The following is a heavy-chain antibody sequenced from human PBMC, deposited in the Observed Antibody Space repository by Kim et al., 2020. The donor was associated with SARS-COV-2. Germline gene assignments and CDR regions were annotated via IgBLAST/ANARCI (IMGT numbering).Heavy chain of an antibody. Sequence: SETLSLTCAVYGGSFSGYYWSWIRQPPGKGLEWIGEINHSGSTNYNPSLKSRVTISVDTSKNQFSLKLSSVTAADTAVYYCARGHHLYYYDSSGYFRFD. D-gene: IGHD3-22*01. CDR3: ARGHHLYYYDSSGYFRFD. V-gene: IGHV4-34*01. CDR1: GGSFSGYY. CDR2: INHSGST. J-gene: IGHJ4*01.